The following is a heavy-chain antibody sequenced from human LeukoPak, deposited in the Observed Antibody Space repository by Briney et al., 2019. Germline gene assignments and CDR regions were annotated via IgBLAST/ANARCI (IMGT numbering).Heavy chain of an antibody. V-gene: IGHV3-30-3*01. Sequence: GRSLRLSCAASGFTFSRYAMDWVRQDPGKGLEWVAVISYDGSNKYYADSGKGRFTISRDSSKNTLYLQMNSLRAENTAVYYCARERGRIYFSSGSCYSGYFDYWGQGTLVTVSS. D-gene: IGHD2-15*01. CDR2: ISYDGSNK. CDR1: GFTFSRYA. J-gene: IGHJ4*02. CDR3: ARERGRIYFSSGSCYSGYFDY.